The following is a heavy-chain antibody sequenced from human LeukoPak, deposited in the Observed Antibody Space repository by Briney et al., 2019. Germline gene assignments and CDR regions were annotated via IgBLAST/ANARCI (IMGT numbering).Heavy chain of an antibody. J-gene: IGHJ5*02. CDR2: IHTTGGKT. Sequence: GGTLSLSCATSGFTFRNYGMAGAGHAPGKGLEWVASIHTTGGKTYYAESVKGRFTISRDNSKNTLYLQMNSLRAEDTATYFCPKDFRHCPGNDCYGWFGPWGQGTLVTVSS. V-gene: IGHV3-23*01. D-gene: IGHD2-21*02. CDR3: PKDFRHCPGNDCYGWFGP. CDR1: GFTFRNYG.